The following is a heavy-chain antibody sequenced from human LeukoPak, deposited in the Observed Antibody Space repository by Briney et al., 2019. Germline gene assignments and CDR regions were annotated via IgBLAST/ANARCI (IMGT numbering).Heavy chain of an antibody. CDR3: AKRGVVIRVILVGFHKEAYYFDS. CDR2: ISGSGGGT. D-gene: IGHD3-22*01. V-gene: IGHV3-23*01. J-gene: IGHJ4*02. Sequence: GGSQRLSCAVSGITLSNYGMSWVRQAPGKGLEWVAGISGSGGGTYYADSVKGRFTISRDNPKNTLYLQMNSLRAEDTAVYFCAKRGVVIRVILVGFHKEAYYFDSWGQGALVTVSS. CDR1: GITLSNYG.